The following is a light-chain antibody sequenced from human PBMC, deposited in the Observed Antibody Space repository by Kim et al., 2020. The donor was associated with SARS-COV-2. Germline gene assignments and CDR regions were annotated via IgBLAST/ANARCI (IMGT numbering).Light chain of an antibody. V-gene: IGKV3-15*01. CDR2: GAS. Sequence: TVMTQSPATLSVSPGVTATLSCRASQSVSNNLAWYQQKPGQAPRLLIYGASTRATGIPARFSGSGSGTEFTLTISSLQSEDFGVYYCQQYNYWWTFGQGTKVDIK. J-gene: IGKJ1*01. CDR1: QSVSNN. CDR3: QQYNYWWT.